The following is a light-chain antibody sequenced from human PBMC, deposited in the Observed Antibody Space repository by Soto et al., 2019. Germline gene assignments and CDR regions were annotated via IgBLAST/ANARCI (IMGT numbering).Light chain of an antibody. CDR3: QQYNNWPFT. CDR2: GAS. J-gene: IGKJ1*01. V-gene: IGKV3-15*01. Sequence: ESVLPQFPVTLSLSPGERATLSCRASQSVTTNLAWYQQKPGQVPSLLIYGASTRASGIPARFSGSGSGTEFTLTISSLQSEDFAVYYCQQYNNWPFTFGQGTKVDIK. CDR1: QSVTTN.